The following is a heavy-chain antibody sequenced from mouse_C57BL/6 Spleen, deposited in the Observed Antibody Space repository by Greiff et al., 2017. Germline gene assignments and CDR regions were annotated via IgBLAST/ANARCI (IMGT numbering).Heavy chain of an antibody. Sequence: EVQVVESEGGLVQPGSSMKLSCTASGFTFSDYYMAWVRQVPEKGLEWVANINYDGSSTYYLDSLKSRFIISRDNAKNIIYLQMSSLKSEDTATYYCARFITTVVADWYFDVWGTGTTVTVSS. V-gene: IGHV5-16*01. D-gene: IGHD1-1*01. CDR3: ARFITTVVADWYFDV. CDR2: INYDGSST. CDR1: GFTFSDYY. J-gene: IGHJ1*03.